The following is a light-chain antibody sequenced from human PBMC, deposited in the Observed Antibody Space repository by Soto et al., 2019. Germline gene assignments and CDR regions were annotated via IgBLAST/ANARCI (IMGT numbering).Light chain of an antibody. Sequence: DIPMTQSPSSLSASVGDRVTITCRASQSISRYLNWYQQKPGKVPKLLIYAASSLQSGVPSRFSGSGSGTDFTLTISVLQPEDFATYYCQQSYSTPSFGPGTKVDIK. J-gene: IGKJ3*01. CDR3: QQSYSTPS. CDR1: QSISRY. CDR2: AAS. V-gene: IGKV1-39*01.